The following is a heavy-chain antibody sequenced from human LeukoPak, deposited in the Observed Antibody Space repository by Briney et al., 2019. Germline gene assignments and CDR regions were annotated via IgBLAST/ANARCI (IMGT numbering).Heavy chain of an antibody. V-gene: IGHV4-34*01. CDR2: INHSGST. D-gene: IGHD3-10*01. CDR1: GGSFSGYY. Sequence: SETLSLTCAVYGGSFSGYYWSWIRQPPGKGLEWIGEINHSGSTNYNPSLKSRVTISVDTSENQFSLKLSSVTAADTAVYYCVSGSRITMVRGVISDYWGQGTLVTVSS. CDR3: VSGSRITMVRGVISDY. J-gene: IGHJ4*02.